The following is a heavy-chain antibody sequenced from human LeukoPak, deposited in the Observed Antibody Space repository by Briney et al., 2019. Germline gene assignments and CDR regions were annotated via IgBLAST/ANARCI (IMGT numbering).Heavy chain of an antibody. CDR2: VNGNGGST. J-gene: IGHJ4*02. D-gene: IGHD3-16*02. V-gene: IGHV3-23*01. Sequence: GGSLRLSCAASGFSFSTYAMSWGRQAPGQGLEWVSGVNGNGGSTSYADSVKGRFTIFRDNSKKTVYLQMNSLRVEDTAVYYCAKSLYGGCDYWGQGTVVTVSS. CDR3: AKSLYGGCDY. CDR1: GFSFSTYA.